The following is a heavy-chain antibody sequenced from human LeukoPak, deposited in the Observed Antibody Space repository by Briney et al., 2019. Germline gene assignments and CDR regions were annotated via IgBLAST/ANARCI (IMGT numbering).Heavy chain of an antibody. CDR1: GFPFSRHS. CDR3: ARDSVVGDNLNWFDP. Sequence: GGSLRLSCAASGFPFSRHSMTWVRQAPGKGLEWVSIISSTSDYIRYADSVKGRFTVSRDNAMNTLHLQMNSLRAEDTAVYYCARDSVVGDNLNWFDPWGQGTLVTVSS. J-gene: IGHJ5*02. V-gene: IGHV3-21*06. D-gene: IGHD2-21*01. CDR2: ISSTSDYI.